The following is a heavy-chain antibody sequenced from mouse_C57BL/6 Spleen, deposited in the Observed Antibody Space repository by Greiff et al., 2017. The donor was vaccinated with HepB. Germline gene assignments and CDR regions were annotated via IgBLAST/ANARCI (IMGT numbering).Heavy chain of an antibody. Sequence: DVKLQESGPGLVKPSQSLSLTCSVTGYSITSGYYWNWIRQFPGNKLEWMGNISYDGSNNYNPSLKNRISITRDTSKNQFFLKLNSVTTEDTATYYCARDGSNYDYAMDYWGQGTSVTVSS. D-gene: IGHD2-5*01. CDR1: GYSITSGYY. CDR2: ISYDGSN. J-gene: IGHJ4*01. V-gene: IGHV3-6*01. CDR3: ARDGSNYDYAMDY.